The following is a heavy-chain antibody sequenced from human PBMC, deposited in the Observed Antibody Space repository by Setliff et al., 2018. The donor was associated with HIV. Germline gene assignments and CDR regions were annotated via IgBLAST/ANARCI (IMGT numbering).Heavy chain of an antibody. D-gene: IGHD3-16*01. CDR2: IYYSGST. J-gene: IGHJ4*02. CDR1: GGSISSSSYY. V-gene: IGHV4-39*01. CDR3: ARGGGTGSFDY. Sequence: TLSLTCTVSGGSISSSSYYWGWIRQPPGKGLEWIGTIYYSGSTYYNPSLKSRVTISVDTSKNQFSLKVSSVTAADTAVYYCARGGGTGSFDYWGQGTLVTVSS.